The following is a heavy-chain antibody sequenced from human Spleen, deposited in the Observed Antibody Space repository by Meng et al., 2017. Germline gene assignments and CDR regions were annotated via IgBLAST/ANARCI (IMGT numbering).Heavy chain of an antibody. Sequence: QVQLQESGPGLVKPSGTLSLTCAVSGDSISSTNWWSWVRQPPGKGLEWIGEIYQGGRTNYNPSLKSRVTISVDTSETQFSLRLNFVTAADTAVYYCLRGSGGSVWGQGTLVTVSS. J-gene: IGHJ1*01. CDR2: IYQGGRT. D-gene: IGHD3-10*01. V-gene: IGHV4-4*02. CDR3: LRGSGGSV. CDR1: GDSISSTNW.